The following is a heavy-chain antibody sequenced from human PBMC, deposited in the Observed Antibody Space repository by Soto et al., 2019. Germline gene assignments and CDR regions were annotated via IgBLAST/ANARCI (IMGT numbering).Heavy chain of an antibody. V-gene: IGHV3-30*18. CDR2: ISNDGTNK. CDR1: GFTFSTYG. J-gene: IGHJ3*02. CDR3: AKDAWTTGMVNTPPHFDI. Sequence: QVQLVESGGGVVQPGKSLRLSCAASGFTFSTYGMVWVRQAPGKGLEWVAAISNDGTNKYYADSVKGRFTISRDNSKNTLYLQMDSLRPDDTATYNCAKDAWTTGMVNTPPHFDIWVQGTVVTVSS. D-gene: IGHD1-1*01.